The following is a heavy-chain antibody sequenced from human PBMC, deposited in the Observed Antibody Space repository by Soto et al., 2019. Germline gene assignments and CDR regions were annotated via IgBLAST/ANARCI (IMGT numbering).Heavy chain of an antibody. CDR2: IIPILGTA. CDR1: GGTFSSYA. Sequence: SVKVSCKASGGTFSSYAISWVRQAPGQGLEWMGGIIPILGTANYAQKFQGRVTITADESTSTAYMELSSLRSEDTAVYYCARELSSRKRYYYYYYGMDVWGQGTTVTVSS. D-gene: IGHD3-10*01. J-gene: IGHJ6*02. CDR3: ARELSSRKRYYYYYYGMDV. V-gene: IGHV1-69*13.